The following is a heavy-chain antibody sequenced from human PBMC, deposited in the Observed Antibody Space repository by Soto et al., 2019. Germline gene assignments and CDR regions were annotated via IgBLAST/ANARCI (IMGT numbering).Heavy chain of an antibody. V-gene: IGHV3-7*01. CDR3: AKSEGYSFDI. Sequence: QLVESGVGLVQPGGSLRLSCAASGFTFSSHWMTWVRQAPGKGLEWVANIRQDGREEHYLDSVKGRFTLSRDNAQNSLYLQMNGLRVEHTAVYYCAKSEGYSFDIRSQGTLVTVSS. J-gene: IGHJ3*02. D-gene: IGHD1-1*01. CDR2: IRQDGREE. CDR1: GFTFSSHW.